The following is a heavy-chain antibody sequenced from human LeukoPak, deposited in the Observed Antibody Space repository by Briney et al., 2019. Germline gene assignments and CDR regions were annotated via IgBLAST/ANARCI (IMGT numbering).Heavy chain of an antibody. CDR3: ARGRGPYGWFDP. V-gene: IGHV3-74*01. CDR1: GFSSNSYW. Sequence: GSLRLSCAASGFSSNSYWMHWARQAPGKGLVWVARINGDGSSINYADSVKGRFTISRDNAKNTLYLQMNSLRVEDTAVYYCARGRGPYGWFDPWGQGTLVTVSS. CDR2: INGDGSSI. J-gene: IGHJ5*02. D-gene: IGHD3-10*01.